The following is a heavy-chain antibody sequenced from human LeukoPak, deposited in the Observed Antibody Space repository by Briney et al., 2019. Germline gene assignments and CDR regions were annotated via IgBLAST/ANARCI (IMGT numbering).Heavy chain of an antibody. D-gene: IGHD2-21*02. Sequence: ASVKVSCKASGGTFSSYAISWVRQAPGQGLEWMGGIIPIFGTANYAQKFQGRVTITADASTSTAYMELSSLRSEDTAVYYCARAYMTATRHFDSWGQGTLVTVSS. CDR1: GGTFSSYA. J-gene: IGHJ4*02. CDR3: ARAYMTATRHFDS. V-gene: IGHV1-69*13. CDR2: IIPIFGTA.